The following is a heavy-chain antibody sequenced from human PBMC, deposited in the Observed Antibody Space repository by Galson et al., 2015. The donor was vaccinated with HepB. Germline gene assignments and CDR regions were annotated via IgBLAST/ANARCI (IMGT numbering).Heavy chain of an antibody. CDR3: AYGGYFFNY. J-gene: IGHJ4*01. CDR1: GFTFTNYW. Sequence: SLRLSCATSGFTFTNYWMSWVRQAPGKGLEWVANIKQDGSEKYYVDSVKGRFTISRDNVQNSLHLQMDSLRAEDTAVYYCAYGGYFFNYWGHGTLVTVSS. V-gene: IGHV3-7*03. D-gene: IGHD3-10*01. CDR2: IKQDGSEK.